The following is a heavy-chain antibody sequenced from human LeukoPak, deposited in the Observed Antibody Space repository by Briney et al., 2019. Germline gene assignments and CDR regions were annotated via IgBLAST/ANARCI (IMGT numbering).Heavy chain of an antibody. Sequence: GASVKVSCTASGYTVTSYGIRWVRQAPGQGLEWMGWISAYNGNTNYAQKLQGRVTMTTDTSTSTAYMELRSLRSDDTAVYYCARADIVVVPAAAMMDVWGQGTTVTVSS. CDR1: GYTVTSYG. D-gene: IGHD2-2*01. CDR2: ISAYNGNT. CDR3: ARADIVVVPAAAMMDV. V-gene: IGHV1-18*01. J-gene: IGHJ6*02.